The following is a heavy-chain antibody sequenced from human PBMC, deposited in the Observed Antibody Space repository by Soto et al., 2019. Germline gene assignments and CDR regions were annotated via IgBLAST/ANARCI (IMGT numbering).Heavy chain of an antibody. V-gene: IGHV2-26*01. CDR2: IFSNDEK. CDR1: GFSLSNARMG. Sequence: QVTLKESGPVLVKPTETLTLTCTVSGFSLSNARMGVSWIRQPPGKALEWLAHIFSNDEKSYSTSLKSRLTISKDTSKSQVVLTMTNMDPVDTATYYCARIYRPVTYQYSSGWLDDYWGQGTLVTVSS. D-gene: IGHD6-19*01. J-gene: IGHJ4*02. CDR3: ARIYRPVTYQYSSGWLDDY.